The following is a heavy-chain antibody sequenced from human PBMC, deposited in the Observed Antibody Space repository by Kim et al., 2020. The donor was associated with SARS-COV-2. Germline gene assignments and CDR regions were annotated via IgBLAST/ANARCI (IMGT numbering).Heavy chain of an antibody. D-gene: IGHD6-19*01. CDR3: ARRGNLGWLAFDD. V-gene: IGHV4-39*01. J-gene: IGHJ4*02. CDR1: GSSISSVKSY. Sequence: SETLSLTCTVSGSSISSVKSYWGWIRQAPGKGLEWIGSVYYSGTTYYSPSLRRRVIISVDTSQNQFSLRLTSVTAADTAVYYCARRGNLGWLAFDDWGQGTLVTVSS. CDR2: VYYSGTT.